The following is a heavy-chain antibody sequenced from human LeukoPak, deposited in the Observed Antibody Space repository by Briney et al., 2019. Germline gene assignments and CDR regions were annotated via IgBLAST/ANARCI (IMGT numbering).Heavy chain of an antibody. CDR3: ARVDYYGSGSYPLDY. CDR2: IYSGGST. Sequence: GGSLRLSCAASGLTVSSNYMSWVRQAPGKGLEWVSVIYSGGSTYYADSVKGRFTISRDNSKNTLYLQMNSLRAEDTAVYYCARVDYYGSGSYPLDYWGQGTLVTVSS. V-gene: IGHV3-66*01. CDR1: GLTVSSNY. J-gene: IGHJ4*02. D-gene: IGHD3-10*01.